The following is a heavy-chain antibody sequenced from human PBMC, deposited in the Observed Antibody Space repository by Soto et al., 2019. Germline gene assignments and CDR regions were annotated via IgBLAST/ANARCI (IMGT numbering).Heavy chain of an antibody. CDR1: GYTFTSYG. J-gene: IGHJ6*02. CDR2: ISAYNGNT. Sequence: GASVKVSCKASGYTFTSYGISWVRQAPGQGLEWMGWISAYNGNTNYAQKLQGRVTMTTDTSTSTAYMELRSLRSDDTAVYYCARDQYYDILTGPDYYYYGMDVWGQGTTVTVSS. CDR3: ARDQYYDILTGPDYYYYGMDV. D-gene: IGHD3-9*01. V-gene: IGHV1-18*01.